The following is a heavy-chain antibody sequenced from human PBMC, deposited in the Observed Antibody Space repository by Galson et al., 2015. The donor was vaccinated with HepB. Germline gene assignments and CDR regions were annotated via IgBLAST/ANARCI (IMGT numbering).Heavy chain of an antibody. CDR3: ARAYSSSYYYYYGMDV. Sequence: LRLSCAASGFTFSSYSMNWVRQAPGKGLEWVSYISSSSSTIYYADSVKGRFTISRDNAKNSLYLQMNSLRAEDTAVYYCARAYSSSYYYYYGMDVWGQGTTVTVSS. D-gene: IGHD6-13*01. CDR2: ISSSSSTI. J-gene: IGHJ6*02. CDR1: GFTFSSYS. V-gene: IGHV3-48*01.